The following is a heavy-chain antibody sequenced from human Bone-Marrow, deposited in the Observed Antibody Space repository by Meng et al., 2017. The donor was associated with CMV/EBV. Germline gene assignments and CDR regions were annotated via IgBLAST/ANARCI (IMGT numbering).Heavy chain of an antibody. Sequence: GESLKISCAASGFTFSSYAMHWVRQAPGKGLEWVAVISYDGGNKYYADSVKGRFTISRDNAKNSLYLQMNSLRAEDTAVYYCARDLYCSSTSCYSDAFDIWGQGTMVTVSS. CDR3: ARDLYCSSTSCYSDAFDI. CDR2: ISYDGGNK. D-gene: IGHD2-2*01. J-gene: IGHJ3*02. CDR1: GFTFSSYA. V-gene: IGHV3-30-3*01.